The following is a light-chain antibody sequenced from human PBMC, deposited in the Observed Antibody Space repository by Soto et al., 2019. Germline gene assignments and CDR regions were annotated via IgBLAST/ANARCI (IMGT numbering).Light chain of an antibody. J-gene: IGLJ1*01. V-gene: IGLV2-8*01. CDR3: SSYAGGSNYV. CDR1: SSNFGGYKY. Sequence: QSVLTQSPSASGSPGQSVTISCTGTSSNFGGYKYVSWYQQHPGKAPKLMIYEVSKRPSGVPDRFSGSKSGNTASLTVSGLQAEDEAAYYCSSYAGGSNYVFGAGTKATV. CDR2: EVS.